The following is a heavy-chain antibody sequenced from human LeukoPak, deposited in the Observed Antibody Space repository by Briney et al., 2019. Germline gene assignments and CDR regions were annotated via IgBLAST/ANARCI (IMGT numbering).Heavy chain of an antibody. D-gene: IGHD6-19*01. CDR3: ARDSSGWSSGYYFDY. CDR2: IYTSGST. CDR1: GGSISSYY. J-gene: IGHJ4*02. V-gene: IGHV4-4*07. Sequence: PSETLSLTCTVSGGSISSYYWSWIRQPAGKGLEWIGRIYTSGSTNYNPSLKSRVTMAVDTSKNQLSLKLSSVTAADTAVYYCARDSSGWSSGYYFDYWGQGTLVTVSS.